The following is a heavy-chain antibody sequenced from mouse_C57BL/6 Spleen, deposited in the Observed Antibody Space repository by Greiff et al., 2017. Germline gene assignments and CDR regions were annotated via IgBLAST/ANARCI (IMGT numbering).Heavy chain of an antibody. CDR1: GFNITDYY. D-gene: IGHD2-3*01. V-gene: IGHV14-1*01. J-gene: IGHJ2*01. CDR3: TRPDDGLCYFDY. CDR2: IDPEDGDT. Sequence: EVQLQQSGAELVRPGASVKLSCTASGFNITDYYMHWVKQRPEQGLEWIGRIDPEDGDTEYAPKFQGKATLTADTSSNTAYLQLSSLTSEDTAVYYCTRPDDGLCYFDYWGQGTTLTVSS.